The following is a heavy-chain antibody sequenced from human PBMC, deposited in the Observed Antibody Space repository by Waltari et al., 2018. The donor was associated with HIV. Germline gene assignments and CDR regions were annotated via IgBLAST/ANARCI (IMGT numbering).Heavy chain of an antibody. J-gene: IGHJ4*02. V-gene: IGHV3-11*01. CDR1: GFTFSDYS. CDR2: IRSDTDTI. D-gene: IGHD6-19*01. Sequence: QVQLVESGGGLVNPGGSLRLSCATSGFTFSDYSMTWIGQAPGKGLEWVSYIRSDTDTIYYADSVKGRFTISRDNAKNSLYLQMNRLSVEDTAVYYCARLKYSSGFFDYWGQGALVTVSS. CDR3: ARLKYSSGFFDY.